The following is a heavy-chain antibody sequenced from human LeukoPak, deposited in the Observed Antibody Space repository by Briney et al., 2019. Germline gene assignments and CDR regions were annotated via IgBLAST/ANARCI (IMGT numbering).Heavy chain of an antibody. CDR3: ARERAVAGTGIYGMDV. CDR2: INPNSGGT. J-gene: IGHJ6*02. V-gene: IGHV1-2*04. CDR1: GYTFTGYY. D-gene: IGHD6-19*01. Sequence: ASVKVSCKASGYTFTGYYMHWVRQAPGQGLEWMGWINPNSGGTNYAQKFQGWVTMTRDTSISTAYMELSRLRSDDTAVYYCARERAVAGTGIYGMDVWGQGTTVTDS.